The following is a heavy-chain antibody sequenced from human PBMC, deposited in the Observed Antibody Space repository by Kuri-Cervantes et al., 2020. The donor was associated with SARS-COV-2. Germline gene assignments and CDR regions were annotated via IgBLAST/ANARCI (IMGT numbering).Heavy chain of an antibody. V-gene: IGHV3-33*08. Sequence: GGSLRLSCAASGFNFATYGMHWVRQAPGKGLEWVALIWFGGTNKYYADSVKGRFTISRDNTKNSLYLQMNSLRAEDTAVYYCVRVGAYSGYDFDSWGQGTLVTVSS. CDR1: GFNFATYG. D-gene: IGHD5-12*01. CDR2: IWFGGTNK. J-gene: IGHJ4*02. CDR3: VRVGAYSGYDFDS.